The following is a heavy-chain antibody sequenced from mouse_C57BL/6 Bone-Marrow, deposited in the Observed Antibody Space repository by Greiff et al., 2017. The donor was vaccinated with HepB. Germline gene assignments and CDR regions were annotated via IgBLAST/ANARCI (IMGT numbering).Heavy chain of an antibody. CDR2: ISSGGSYT. D-gene: IGHD2-5*01. CDR1: GFTFSSYG. V-gene: IGHV5-6*01. J-gene: IGHJ3*01. Sequence: EVQLVESGGDLVKPGGSLKLSCAASGFTFSSYGMSWVSQNPDKRLEWVATISSGGSYTYYPDSLKGRITISRDNAKNILYLQMSSLKSEDTAMYYCARRGSNYERAYWGQGTLVTVSA. CDR3: ARRGSNYERAY.